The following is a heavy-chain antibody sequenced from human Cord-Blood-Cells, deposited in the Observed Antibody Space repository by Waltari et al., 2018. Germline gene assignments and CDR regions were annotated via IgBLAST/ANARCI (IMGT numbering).Heavy chain of an antibody. CDR3: ARVLGHVLRGDWYFDL. Sequence: QVQLVQSGAEVKKHGASVKVSCKASGYTFTSYGISWLRPAPGQGLGGMGWGGTYNGNTNNAQKRQGRVTMTTDTSTSTAYMELRSLRSDDTAVYYCARVLGHVLRGDWYFDLWGRGTLVTVSS. CDR2: GGTYNGNT. V-gene: IGHV1-18*01. D-gene: IGHD2-15*01. CDR1: GYTFTSYG. J-gene: IGHJ2*01.